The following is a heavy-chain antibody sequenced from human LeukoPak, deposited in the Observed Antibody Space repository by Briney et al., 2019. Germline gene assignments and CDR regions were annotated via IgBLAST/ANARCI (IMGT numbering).Heavy chain of an antibody. J-gene: IGHJ5*02. V-gene: IGHV4-59*01. Sequence: SETLSLTCTVSGGSISSYYWSWIRQPPGKGLEWIGYIYYSGSTNYNPSLKSRVTISVDTSKNQFSLKLSSVTAADTAVYYCARAVEGKSDENWFDPWGQGTLVTVSS. D-gene: IGHD4-23*01. CDR2: IYYSGST. CDR3: ARAVEGKSDENWFDP. CDR1: GGSISSYY.